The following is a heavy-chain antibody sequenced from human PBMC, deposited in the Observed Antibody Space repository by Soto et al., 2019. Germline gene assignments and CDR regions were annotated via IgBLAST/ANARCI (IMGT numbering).Heavy chain of an antibody. J-gene: IGHJ6*02. D-gene: IGHD4-4*01. Sequence: PGGSLRLSCAASGFTFSSYGMHWVRQAPGKGLEWVAVISYDGSNKYYADSVKGRFTISRDNSKNTLYLQMNSLRAEDTAVYYCANGYSDYSNYYYGMDVWGQGTTVTVSS. CDR3: ANGYSDYSNYYYGMDV. CDR2: ISYDGSNK. CDR1: GFTFSSYG. V-gene: IGHV3-30*18.